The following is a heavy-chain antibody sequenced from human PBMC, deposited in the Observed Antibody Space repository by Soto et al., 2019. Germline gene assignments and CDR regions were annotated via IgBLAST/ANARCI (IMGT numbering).Heavy chain of an antibody. CDR1: GYTFTIYG. D-gene: IGHD3-22*01. CDR2: ISGYNGNT. Sequence: QVQLVQSGAEVKKPGASVKVSCKASGYTFTIYGISWVRRAPGQGLEWMGWISGYNGNTDYAQNLQDRVTLTTDASTSSVYMELRSLRSDDTAVDYCARVDYYDSSGYYGYWGQGTLITVSS. CDR3: ARVDYYDSSGYYGY. J-gene: IGHJ4*02. V-gene: IGHV1-18*04.